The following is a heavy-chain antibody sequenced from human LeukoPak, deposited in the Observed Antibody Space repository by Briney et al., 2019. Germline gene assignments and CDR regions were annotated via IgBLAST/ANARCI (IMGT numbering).Heavy chain of an antibody. CDR2: IYYSGST. Sequence: PSETLSLTCTVSGGSISSGGYYWSWIRQPPGKGLEWIGYIYYSGSTNYNPSLNSRVTISVDTSKNQFSLKLNSVTAADTAVYYCARAYTSGWSGFDYWGQGTLVTVSS. V-gene: IGHV4-61*08. D-gene: IGHD6-19*01. CDR3: ARAYTSGWSGFDY. J-gene: IGHJ4*02. CDR1: GGSISSGGYY.